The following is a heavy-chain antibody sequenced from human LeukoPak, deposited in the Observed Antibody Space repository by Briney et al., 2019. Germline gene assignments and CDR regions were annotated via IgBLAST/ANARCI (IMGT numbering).Heavy chain of an antibody. V-gene: IGHV3-66*01. J-gene: IGHJ3*02. CDR2: IYSGGST. CDR3: AKDSGGYSSSWHPLDI. CDR1: GFTVSSNY. D-gene: IGHD6-13*01. Sequence: PGGSLRLSCAASGFTVSSNYMSWVRQAPGKGLEWVSVIYSGGSTYYADSVRGRFTISRANSKNTLYLQMNSLRAEDTAVYYCAKDSGGYSSSWHPLDIWGQGTMVTVSS.